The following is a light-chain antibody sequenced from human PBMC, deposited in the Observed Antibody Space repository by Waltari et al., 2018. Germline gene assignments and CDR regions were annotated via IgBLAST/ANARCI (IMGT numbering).Light chain of an antibody. CDR1: QSVRNN. CDR3: QQYNNWPPWT. J-gene: IGKJ1*01. CDR2: GAS. Sequence: EIVMTQTPATLSVSPGERATLSCRASQSVRNNLVWYQQKPGQAPRLPIYGASTRVTGIPASFSCSGSGTEFTLTISNLQAEDFAVYYCQQYNNWPPWTFGQGTKVEIK. V-gene: IGKV3-15*01.